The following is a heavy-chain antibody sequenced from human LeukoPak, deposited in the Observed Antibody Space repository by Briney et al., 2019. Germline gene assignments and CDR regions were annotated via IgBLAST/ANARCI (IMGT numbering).Heavy chain of an antibody. J-gene: IGHJ4*02. CDR1: GFTFSNYF. V-gene: IGHV3-30-3*01. Sequence: GGSLRLSCAASGFTFSNYFIHWVRQAPVKGLEWVAVVSYDGNNKYYSDSVKGRFTISRDNSKNTLYLQMNSLRAEDTAIYYCTRVGYIDEGIDYWGQGTLVTVSS. CDR2: VSYDGNNK. D-gene: IGHD5-24*01. CDR3: TRVGYIDEGIDY.